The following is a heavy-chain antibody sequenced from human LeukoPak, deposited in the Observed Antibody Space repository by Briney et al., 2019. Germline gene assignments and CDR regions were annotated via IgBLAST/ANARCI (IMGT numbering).Heavy chain of an antibody. CDR2: ISYDGSNK. J-gene: IGHJ4*02. CDR3: TNEGVPKTTYYDFWSGHNFDY. V-gene: IGHV3-30*18. CDR1: GFTVSSNY. Sequence: GGSLRLSCAASGFTVSSNYMSWVRQAPGKGLEWVAVISYDGSNKYYADSVKGRFTISRDNSKNTLYLQMNSLKTEDTAVYYCTNEGVPKTTYYDFWSGHNFDYWGQGTLVTVSS. D-gene: IGHD3-3*01.